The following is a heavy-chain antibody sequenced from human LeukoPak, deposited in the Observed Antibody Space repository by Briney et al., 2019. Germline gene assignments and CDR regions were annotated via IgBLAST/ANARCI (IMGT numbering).Heavy chain of an antibody. J-gene: IGHJ4*02. CDR1: GGSISSSSYY. CDR3: ARHLRNTGYISGWAETNY. D-gene: IGHD6-19*01. Sequence: SETLSLTCTVSGGSISSSSYYWGWIRQPPGRGLEWIGSIYYSGSTYYNPSLKSRVTISVDTSKNQFSLKLTSVTAADTAVYYCARHLRNTGYISGWAETNYWGQGTLVTVSS. CDR2: IYYSGST. V-gene: IGHV4-39*01.